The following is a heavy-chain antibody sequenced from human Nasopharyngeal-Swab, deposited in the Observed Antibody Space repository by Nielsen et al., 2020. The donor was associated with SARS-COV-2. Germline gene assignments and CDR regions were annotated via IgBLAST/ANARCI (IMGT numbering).Heavy chain of an antibody. Sequence: GGSLRLSCAASGFIFENYAMHWVRQPPGKGLEWVSGITWNSGNKGYAESVQGRFTISRDNAKNSLYLQMNSLRAEDTALYFCAKARRTDTYGYECFDSWGQGTLVTVSS. V-gene: IGHV3-9*01. J-gene: IGHJ4*02. CDR2: ITWNSGNK. CDR3: AKARRTDTYGYECFDS. D-gene: IGHD5-18*01. CDR1: GFIFENYA.